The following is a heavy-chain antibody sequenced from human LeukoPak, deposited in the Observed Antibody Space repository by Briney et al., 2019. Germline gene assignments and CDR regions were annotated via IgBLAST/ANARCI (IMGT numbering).Heavy chain of an antibody. CDR2: IRYDGSHK. Sequence: PGGSLRLSCAASGFTFSSYGMHWVRQAPGKGLEWVAFIRYDGSHKYYADSVKGRFTISRDNSKNTLYFQMNSLRAEDTALYYCAKEGTASKPSDLDYWGQGTLVTVSS. CDR3: AKEGTASKPSDLDY. V-gene: IGHV3-30*02. D-gene: IGHD1/OR15-1a*01. J-gene: IGHJ4*02. CDR1: GFTFSSYG.